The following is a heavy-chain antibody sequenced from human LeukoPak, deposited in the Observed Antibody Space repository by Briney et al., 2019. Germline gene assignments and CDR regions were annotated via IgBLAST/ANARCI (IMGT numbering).Heavy chain of an antibody. CDR1: GFTFSNYA. CDR2: ISGSGGST. Sequence: GGSLRLSCAASGFTFSNYAMSWVRQAPGKGLEWVSAISGSGGSTYYADSVKGRFTISRDNSKNTLYLQMNSLRAEDTAVYYCARHLYDSSGYYGVWDYWGQGTLVTVSS. J-gene: IGHJ4*02. V-gene: IGHV3-23*01. D-gene: IGHD3-22*01. CDR3: ARHLYDSSGYYGVWDY.